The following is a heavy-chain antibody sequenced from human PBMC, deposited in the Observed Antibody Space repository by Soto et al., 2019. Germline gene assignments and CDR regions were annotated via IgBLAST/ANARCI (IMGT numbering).Heavy chain of an antibody. CDR1: GFSLSTSGVG. CDR2: IYWDDDK. J-gene: IGHJ4*02. D-gene: IGHD6-19*01. V-gene: IGHV2-5*02. CDR3: AHRPASGWFDY. Sequence: QITLNESGPTLVKPTQTLTLTCTFSGFSLSTSGVGVGWIRQPPGKALEWLARIYWDDDKRYSPSLKSRLTITKDTSKNQVVLTMTNMDPVDTATYYCAHRPASGWFDYWGQGTLVTVSS.